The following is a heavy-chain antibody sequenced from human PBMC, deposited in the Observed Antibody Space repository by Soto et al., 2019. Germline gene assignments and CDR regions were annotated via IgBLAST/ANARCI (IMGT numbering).Heavy chain of an antibody. CDR3: ARPTYNSGSPFDY. Sequence: SETLSLTCTVSGGSISSGGYYWSWIRQHPGKGLEWIGYIYYSGSTYYNPSLKSRVTISVDTSKNQFSLNLSSVTAADTAVYYCARPTYNSGSPFDYWGQGTLVTVSS. CDR1: GGSISSGGYY. V-gene: IGHV4-61*08. CDR2: IYYSGST. D-gene: IGHD1-20*01. J-gene: IGHJ4*02.